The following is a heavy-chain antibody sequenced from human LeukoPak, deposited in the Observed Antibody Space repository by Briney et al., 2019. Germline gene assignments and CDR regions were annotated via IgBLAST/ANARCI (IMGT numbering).Heavy chain of an antibody. D-gene: IGHD5-12*01. CDR3: AKDDSGYADSYFDY. CDR2: ISYDGSNK. Sequence: GGSLRLSCAASGFTFSSYGMHWVRQAPGKGLEWVAVISYDGSNKYYAASVKGRFTISRDNSKNTLYLQMNSLRAEDTAVYYCAKDDSGYADSYFDYWGQGTLVTVSS. J-gene: IGHJ4*02. V-gene: IGHV3-30*18. CDR1: GFTFSSYG.